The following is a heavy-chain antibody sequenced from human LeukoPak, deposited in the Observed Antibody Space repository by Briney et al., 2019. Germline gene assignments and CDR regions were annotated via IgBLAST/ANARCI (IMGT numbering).Heavy chain of an antibody. CDR3: ASHPFVLRFLEWFDY. CDR2: INHSGTT. CDR1: GGSFSGFY. V-gene: IGHV4-34*01. Sequence: SETLSLTCAVYGGSFSGFYWTWIRQTPRKGLEWIGEINHSGTTNYNPSLKSRVTISVDTSKNQFSLKLSSVTAADTAVYYCASHPFVLRFLEWFDYWGQGTLVTVSS. D-gene: IGHD3-3*01. J-gene: IGHJ4*02.